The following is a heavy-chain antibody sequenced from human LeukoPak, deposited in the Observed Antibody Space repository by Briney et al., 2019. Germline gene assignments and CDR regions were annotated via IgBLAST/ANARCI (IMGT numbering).Heavy chain of an antibody. CDR1: GGTFSSYS. J-gene: IGHJ6*02. CDR2: IIPIFDTA. Sequence: AASVKVSCKASGGTFSSYSISWVRQAPGQGLEWMGGIIPIFDTADYAQKFQGRVTITADESTSTAYMELSSLRSEDTAVFYCARISLRAIWGYYYGMDVWGQGTTVTVSS. CDR3: ARISLRAIWGYYYGMDV. V-gene: IGHV1-69*13. D-gene: IGHD3-16*01.